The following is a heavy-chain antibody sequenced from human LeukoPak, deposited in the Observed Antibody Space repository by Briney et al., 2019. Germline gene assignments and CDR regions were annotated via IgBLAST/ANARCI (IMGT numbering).Heavy chain of an antibody. CDR1: GGSISSYY. D-gene: IGHD5-18*01. CDR3: ARGRGYSYGYHFDY. CDR2: IYYSGST. V-gene: IGHV4-59*01. Sequence: SETLSLTCTVSGGSISSYYWSWIRRPPGKGLEWIGYIYYSGSTNYNPSLKSRVTISVDTSKNQFSLKLSSVTAADTAVYYCARGRGYSYGYHFDYWGQGTLVTVSS. J-gene: IGHJ4*02.